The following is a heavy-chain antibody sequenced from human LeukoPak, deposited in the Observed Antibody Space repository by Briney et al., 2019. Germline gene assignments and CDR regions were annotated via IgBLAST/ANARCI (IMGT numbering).Heavy chain of an antibody. CDR3: ARMYYDFWSGYPYYFDY. Sequence: GGSLRLSCAASGFTVSSNYKSWVRQASGKGLEWVSVIYSGGSTYYADSVKGRFTISRDDSKNTLYLQMNSLRAEDTAVYYCARMYYDFWSGYPYYFDYWGQGTLVTVSS. J-gene: IGHJ4*02. V-gene: IGHV3-53*01. D-gene: IGHD3-3*01. CDR2: IYSGGST. CDR1: GFTVSSNY.